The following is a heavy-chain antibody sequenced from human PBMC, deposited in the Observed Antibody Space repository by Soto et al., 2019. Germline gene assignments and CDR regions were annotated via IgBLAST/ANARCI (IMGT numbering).Heavy chain of an antibody. CDR2: IWYDGSNK. D-gene: IGHD6-19*01. V-gene: IGHV3-33*01. J-gene: IGHJ6*03. CDR1: GFTFSSYG. Sequence: GGSLRLSCAASGFTFSSYGMHWVRQAPGKGLEWVAVIWYDGSNKYYADSVKGRFTISRDNSKNTLYLQMNSLRAEDTAVYYCARDRQWLDYYYYYMDVWGKGTTVTVSS. CDR3: ARDRQWLDYYYYYMDV.